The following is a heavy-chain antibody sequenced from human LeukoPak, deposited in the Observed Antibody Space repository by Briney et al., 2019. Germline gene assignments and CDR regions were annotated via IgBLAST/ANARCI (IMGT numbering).Heavy chain of an antibody. V-gene: IGHV4-34*01. CDR3: ARGRGGYSYGTA. CDR2: INHSGST. J-gene: IGHJ5*02. D-gene: IGHD5-18*01. Sequence: PWDTLSLTCAAYGGSFSGYYWSWIRQPPGKGLEWIGEINHSGSTNYNPSLKSRVTISVDTSKNQFSLKLSSVTAADTAVYYCARGRGGYSYGTAWGQGTLVTVSS. CDR1: GGSFSGYY.